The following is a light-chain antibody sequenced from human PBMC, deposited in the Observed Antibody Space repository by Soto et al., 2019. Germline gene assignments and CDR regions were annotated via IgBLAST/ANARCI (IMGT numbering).Light chain of an antibody. CDR1: ETVRSN. CDR3: LQYHNLWA. CDR2: AAS. V-gene: IGKV3D-15*01. J-gene: IGKJ1*01. Sequence: RVMTQSPDTLSVSPGERATLSCRASETVRSNLAWYQQKPGQAPRLLIYAASTRATGIPARFIGNGSGTEFTLTISSLQPEDFTVYSCLQYHNLWAFGQGTKVEI.